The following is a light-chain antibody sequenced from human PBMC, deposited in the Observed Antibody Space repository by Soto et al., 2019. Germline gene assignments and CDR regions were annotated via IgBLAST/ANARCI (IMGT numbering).Light chain of an antibody. CDR1: QSVNSNC. CDR2: GAS. Sequence: DNVLTQSPGTLSLSPGERATLSCRASQSVNSNCLAWYQQKPGQAPRLLIFGASTRATGISDRFRGSGSGTDFTLTINRLEPEDFAVYYCQQYGRTFGQGTKLEIK. V-gene: IGKV3-20*01. J-gene: IGKJ2*01. CDR3: QQYGRT.